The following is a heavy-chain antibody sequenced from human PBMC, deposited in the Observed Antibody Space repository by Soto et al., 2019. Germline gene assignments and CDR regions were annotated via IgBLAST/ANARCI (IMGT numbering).Heavy chain of an antibody. CDR1: GYTFTGYY. CDR3: ATGQYSSSSREY. J-gene: IGHJ4*02. D-gene: IGHD6-6*01. CDR2: INPNNGAT. Sequence: ASVKVSCKASGYTFTGYYIFWMRQAPGQGLEWMGWINPNNGATRYAQKFQDRVTITSDTSTSTSYVELSRLRSDDTAVYYCATGQYSSSSREYWGQGSLVTVSS. V-gene: IGHV1-2*02.